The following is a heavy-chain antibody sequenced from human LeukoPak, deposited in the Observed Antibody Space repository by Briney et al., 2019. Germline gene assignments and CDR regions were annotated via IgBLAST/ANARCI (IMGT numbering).Heavy chain of an antibody. V-gene: IGHV5-51*01. CDR2: IYPGDSDT. CDR1: GYSFTSYW. CDR3: ARSTYYYFWSGQLSDAFGI. J-gene: IGHJ3*02. Sequence: GESLKISCKGSGYSFTSYWIGWVRQMPGKGLEWMGIIYPGDSDTRYSPSFQGQVTISADKSISTAYLQWSSLKASDTAMYYCARSTYYYFWSGQLSDAFGIWGQGTMVTVSS. D-gene: IGHD3-3*01.